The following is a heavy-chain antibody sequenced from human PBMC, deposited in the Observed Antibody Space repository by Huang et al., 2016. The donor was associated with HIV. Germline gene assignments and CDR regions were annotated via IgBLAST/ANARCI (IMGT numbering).Heavy chain of an antibody. CDR2: IYYSGNI. CDR3: ARPLTGTTALGY. V-gene: IGHV4-39*01. CDR1: GSSISSSYY. J-gene: IGHJ4*02. Sequence: QLQLQESGPGLVKPSETLSLTCTVSGSSISSSYYWGWIRQPPGKGREWIVNIYYSGNISYNPSLKSRVTISVDTSKNHISLKVDSVTAADTVVYYCARPLTGTTALGYWGQGTLVTVSS. D-gene: IGHD1-20*01.